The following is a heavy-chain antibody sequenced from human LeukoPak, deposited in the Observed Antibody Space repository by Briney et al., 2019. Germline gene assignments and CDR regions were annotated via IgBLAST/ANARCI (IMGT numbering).Heavy chain of an antibody. CDR3: AGGAFGGLIANFYYYLMDV. J-gene: IGHJ6*02. CDR1: GYTFTGYY. D-gene: IGHD3-16*02. V-gene: IGHV1-69*04. Sequence: GASVKVSCKASGYTFTGYYMHWARQAPGQGLEWMGRIIPILGITHYAQNFQGRVTFTADKSTTTAYMELSSLRSDDTAVYYCAGGAFGGLIANFYYYLMDVWGQGTTVTVPS. CDR2: IIPILGIT.